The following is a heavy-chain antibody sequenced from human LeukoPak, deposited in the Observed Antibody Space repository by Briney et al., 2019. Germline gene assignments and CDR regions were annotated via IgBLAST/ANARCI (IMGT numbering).Heavy chain of an antibody. CDR1: GYTFTNYG. CDR3: ALTHYFDSSGLVAFDI. D-gene: IGHD3-22*01. CDR2: VSPYNGNT. V-gene: IGHV1-18*01. Sequence: GASVKVSCKASGYTFTNYGISWVRQAPGQGLEWMGWVSPYNGNTNYAQKLQGRVALTTDTSADTAYMELRSLRSDDTAVYYCALTHYFDSSGLVAFDIWGQGTMVTVSS. J-gene: IGHJ3*02.